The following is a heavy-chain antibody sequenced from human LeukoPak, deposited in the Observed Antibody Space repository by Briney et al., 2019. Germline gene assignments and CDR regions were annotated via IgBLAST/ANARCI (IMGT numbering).Heavy chain of an antibody. D-gene: IGHD3-22*01. CDR3: ARSGVPDYYDSSGYYYAGAFDI. J-gene: IGHJ3*02. Sequence: QTLSLTGAISGDSDSSNSAAWNWIRQSPSRGLEWLGRTYYRSKWYNDYAVSVKSRITINPDTSKNQFSLQLNSVTPEDTAVYYCARSGVPDYYDSSGYYYAGAFDIWGQGTMVTVSS. V-gene: IGHV6-1*01. CDR1: GDSDSSNSAA. CDR2: TYYRSKWYN.